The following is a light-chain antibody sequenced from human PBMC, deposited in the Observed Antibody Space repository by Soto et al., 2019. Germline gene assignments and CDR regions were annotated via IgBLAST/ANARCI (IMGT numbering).Light chain of an antibody. V-gene: IGLV2-14*01. Sequence: QSALTQTAAVSGSPGQSITISCTGTSSDVGGYNYVSWYQQHPGKAPKLMIYEVSNRPSGVSNRFSGSKSCNTASLLISGLQAEDEAYYYCSSYTRSRTLFGTGTKMTFL. CDR1: SSDVGGYNY. J-gene: IGLJ1*01. CDR2: EVS. CDR3: SSYTRSRTL.